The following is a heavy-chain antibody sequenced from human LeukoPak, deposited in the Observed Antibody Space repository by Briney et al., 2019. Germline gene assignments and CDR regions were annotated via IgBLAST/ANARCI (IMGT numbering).Heavy chain of an antibody. CDR1: GYTFTGYY. V-gene: IGHV1-2*02. CDR2: INPNSGDT. Sequence: ASVTVSCKASGYTFTGYYMHWVRQAPGQGLEWMGWINPNSGDTNYAQKFQGRVTMTRDTSISTAYMELSRLRSDDTAVYYCARDLHGSGSNWFDPWGQGTLVTVSS. CDR3: ARDLHGSGSNWFDP. D-gene: IGHD3-10*01. J-gene: IGHJ5*02.